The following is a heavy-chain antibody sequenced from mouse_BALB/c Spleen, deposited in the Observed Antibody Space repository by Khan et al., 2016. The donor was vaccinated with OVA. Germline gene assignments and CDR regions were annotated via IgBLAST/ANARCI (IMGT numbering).Heavy chain of an antibody. CDR3: ARRGYDYGRGALFAY. V-gene: IGHV2-2*02. D-gene: IGHD2-4*01. Sequence: QVQLQQSGPGLVQPSQSLSITCTVAGFSLNNYSVHWVRQSPGKGLEWLGVIWSAGSTDYNAAFISRLTISKDNSRSHVFFKMNSLQPNDTARYYCARRGYDYGRGALFAYWGQGTLVTVSA. CDR1: GFSLNNYS. J-gene: IGHJ3*01. CDR2: IWSAGST.